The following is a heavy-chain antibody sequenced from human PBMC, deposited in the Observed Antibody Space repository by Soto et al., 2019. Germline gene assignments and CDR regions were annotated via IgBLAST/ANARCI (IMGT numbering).Heavy chain of an antibody. CDR2: MNPNSGNT. Sequence: QVQLVQSGAEVKKPGASVKVSCKASGYTFTSYDINWVRQATGQGLEWMGWMNPNSGNTGYAQKFQGRVTMTRNTSVSTAYMELGSLRSEDMAVYYCARGWRHTAMFGVGSDYWGQGTLVTVSS. J-gene: IGHJ4*02. D-gene: IGHD3-10*02. CDR3: ARGWRHTAMFGVGSDY. V-gene: IGHV1-8*01. CDR1: GYTFTSYD.